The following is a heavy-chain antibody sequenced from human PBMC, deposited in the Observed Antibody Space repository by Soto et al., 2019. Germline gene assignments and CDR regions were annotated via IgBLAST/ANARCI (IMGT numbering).Heavy chain of an antibody. CDR2: ISTAGDT. CDR1: GFIFSNHD. J-gene: IGHJ4*02. Sequence: GGSLRVSCAASGFIFSNHDMHWVRQATGKGLEWVSGISTAGDTFYSGSVKGRFTISRENAKNSLYLQMNYLRAGDTAVYYCARGGYCTGGSCYSYHWDHWGQGTLVTVSS. D-gene: IGHD2-15*01. CDR3: ARGGYCTGGSCYSYHWDH. V-gene: IGHV3-13*04.